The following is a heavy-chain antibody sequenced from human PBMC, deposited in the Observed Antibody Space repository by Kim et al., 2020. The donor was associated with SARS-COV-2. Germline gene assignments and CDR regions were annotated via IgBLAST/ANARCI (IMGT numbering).Heavy chain of an antibody. V-gene: IGHV3-20*03. J-gene: IGHJ4*02. D-gene: IGHD3-10*01. CDR3: VRGYIGGPFDL. Sequence: STAYPDSVKGRFTISRDNAKKSLYLQMNSLSAEDTAFYYCVRGYIGGPFDLWGQGTRVTVSS. CDR2: ST.